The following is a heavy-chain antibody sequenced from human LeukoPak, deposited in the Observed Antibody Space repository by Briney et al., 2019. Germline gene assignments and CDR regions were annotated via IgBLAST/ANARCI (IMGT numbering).Heavy chain of an antibody. CDR1: GFTFSDYY. D-gene: IGHD3-10*01. CDR3: AKEWFGEFPYFDY. CDR2: ISGSGGST. Sequence: GGSLRLSCAASGFTFSDYYMGWVRQAPGKGLEWVSAISGSGGSTYYADSVKGRFTISRDNSKNTLYLQMNSLRAEDTAVYYCAKEWFGEFPYFDYWGQGTLVTVSS. J-gene: IGHJ4*02. V-gene: IGHV3-23*01.